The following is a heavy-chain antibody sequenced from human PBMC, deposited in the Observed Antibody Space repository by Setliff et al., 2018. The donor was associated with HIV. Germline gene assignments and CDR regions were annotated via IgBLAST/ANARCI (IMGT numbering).Heavy chain of an antibody. CDR1: GYSFTNYW. D-gene: IGHD3-3*01. CDR3: ARLSKYYDFWTPNY. Sequence: GESLKISCKASGYSFTNYWVGWVRQMPGNGLEWVGLIWPDDSDTIYSPSFEGQVTLSADKSITTVYLQFNSPEAPDTAIYYCARLSKYYDFWTPNYWGQGTLVTVSS. V-gene: IGHV5-51*01. J-gene: IGHJ4*02. CDR2: IWPDDSDT.